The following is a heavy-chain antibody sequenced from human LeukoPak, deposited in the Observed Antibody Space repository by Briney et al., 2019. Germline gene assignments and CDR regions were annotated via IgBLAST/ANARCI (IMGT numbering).Heavy chain of an antibody. CDR3: AREICGGSCNPPSYMDV. D-gene: IGHD2-15*01. CDR1: GFTVSSNY. CDR2: IYSGGTT. Sequence: SGGSLRLSCAASGFTVSSNYMSWVRQAPGKGLQWVSVIYSGGTTYYADSVKGRFTISRDNYKNTLYLQLNSLRAEDTAVYYCAREICGGSCNPPSYMDVWGKGRTVTVSS. V-gene: IGHV3-53*01. J-gene: IGHJ6*03.